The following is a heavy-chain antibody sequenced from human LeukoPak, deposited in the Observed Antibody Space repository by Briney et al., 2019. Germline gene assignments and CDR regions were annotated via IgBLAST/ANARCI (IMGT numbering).Heavy chain of an antibody. CDR1: GYTFTSYG. V-gene: IGHV1-18*01. J-gene: IGHJ4*02. D-gene: IGHD3-22*01. CDR2: ISAYNGNT. CDR3: ARYYYDSSGYYQDYYFDY. Sequence: RASVKVSCKASGYTFTSYGISWVRQAPGQGLEWMGWISAYNGNTNYAQKLQGRVTMTTDTSTSTAYMELRSLRSDDTAVYYCARYYYDSSGYYQDYYFDYWGQGTLVTVSS.